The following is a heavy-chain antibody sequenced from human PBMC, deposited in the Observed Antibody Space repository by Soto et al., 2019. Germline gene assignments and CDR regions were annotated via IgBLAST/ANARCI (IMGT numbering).Heavy chain of an antibody. CDR3: AKDEQHGEAYGGGGYFYVMDV. CDR1: GLTFNSYA. V-gene: IGHV3-23*01. D-gene: IGHD3-10*01. J-gene: IGHJ6*02. Sequence: EVQLLESGGGLVQPGGSLRLSCAASGLTFNSYAMSWVRQAPGKGLEWVSGISASGGTTYSADSVKGRFAISRDNSKNTLYLQMSSLRAGDTAVYYCAKDEQHGEAYGGGGYFYVMDVWGQGTTVTVSS. CDR2: ISASGGTT.